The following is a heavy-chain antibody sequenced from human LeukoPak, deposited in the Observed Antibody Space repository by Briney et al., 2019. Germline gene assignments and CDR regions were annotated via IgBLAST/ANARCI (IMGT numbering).Heavy chain of an antibody. CDR3: AKVVSRVRGVEFYFDS. CDR1: GFTFSNYA. D-gene: IGHD3-10*01. J-gene: IGHJ4*02. Sequence: GGSLRLSCAASGFTFSNYAMNWVRQAAGKGLEWVSSISNSGSATYYADSMKGRFTISRDNSQNTLYLQVNSLRAEDTAVYYCAKVVSRVRGVEFYFDSWGQGTLVTVSS. CDR2: ISNSGSAT. V-gene: IGHV3-23*01.